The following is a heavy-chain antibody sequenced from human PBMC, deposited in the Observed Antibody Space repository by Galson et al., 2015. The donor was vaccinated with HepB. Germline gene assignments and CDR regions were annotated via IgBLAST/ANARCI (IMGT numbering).Heavy chain of an antibody. CDR2: TYYRSKWYN. Sequence: CAISEDSVSSNGAAWNWIRQSPSSGLERLGRTYYRSKWYNDYAVSVKSRITINPDTSKNQFSLQLNSVTPEDTAVYYCAREAYYFDYWGQGTLVTVSS. CDR1: EDSVSSNGAA. V-gene: IGHV6-1*01. CDR3: AREAYYFDY. J-gene: IGHJ4*02.